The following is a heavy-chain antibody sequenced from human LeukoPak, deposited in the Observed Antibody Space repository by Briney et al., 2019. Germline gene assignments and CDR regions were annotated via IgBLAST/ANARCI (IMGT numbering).Heavy chain of an antibody. CDR2: ISGYNGDT. CDR3: ARDRGILTGYYHFDY. V-gene: IGHV1-18*01. CDR1: GYTFTSYG. J-gene: IGHJ4*02. Sequence: GASVKVSCKASGYTFTSYGISWVRQAPGQGLEWMGWISGYNGDTNYEQKVQGRVTMTTDTSTNTAYMELRSLRSDDTAVYYCARDRGILTGYYHFDYWGQGTLVTVSS. D-gene: IGHD3-9*01.